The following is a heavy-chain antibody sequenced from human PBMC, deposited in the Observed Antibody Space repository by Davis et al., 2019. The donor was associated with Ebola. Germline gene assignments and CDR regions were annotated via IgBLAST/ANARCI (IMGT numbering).Heavy chain of an antibody. CDR2: VDPKGGRT. Sequence: AASVKVSCKGSGYSFSDYYIHWVQGAPGKGLEWVGLVDPKGGRTVYAEKFQDRVTITADKSTDTVYMELRSLTYEDTGVYYCATLDILTAYIPYAMDVWGQGTTVTVS. V-gene: IGHV1-69-2*01. D-gene: IGHD3-9*01. CDR1: GYSFSDYY. CDR3: ATLDILTAYIPYAMDV. J-gene: IGHJ6*02.